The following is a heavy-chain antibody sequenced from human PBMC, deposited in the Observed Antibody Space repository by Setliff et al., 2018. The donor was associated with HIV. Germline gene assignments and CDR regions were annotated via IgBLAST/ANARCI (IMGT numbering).Heavy chain of an antibody. CDR1: GGSISSGDYY. Sequence: SETLSLTCTVSGGSISSGDYYWTWLRQPPGKGLEWIGYIYNSGSTYYEPPLRGRVTISIDRSKNQFSLKLNSVTAADTAVYYCAREKNASGSLTAYWYFDLWGRGTLVTVSS. V-gene: IGHV4-30-4*08. J-gene: IGHJ2*01. CDR2: IYNSGST. CDR3: AREKNASGSLTAYWYFDL. D-gene: IGHD3-10*01.